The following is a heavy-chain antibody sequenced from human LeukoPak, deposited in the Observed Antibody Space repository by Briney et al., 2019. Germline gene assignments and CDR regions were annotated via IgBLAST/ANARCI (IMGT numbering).Heavy chain of an antibody. V-gene: IGHV4-31*03. CDR2: IYYSGST. CDR1: GGSISSGGYY. Sequence: NPSQTLSLTCTVSGGSISSGGYYWSWIRQHPGKGLEWIGYIYYSGSTYYNPSLKSRVTISVDTSKNQFSLKLSSVTAADTAVYYCARQLIRSGYYFDWFDPWGQGTLVTVSS. D-gene: IGHD3-22*01. J-gene: IGHJ5*02. CDR3: ARQLIRSGYYFDWFDP.